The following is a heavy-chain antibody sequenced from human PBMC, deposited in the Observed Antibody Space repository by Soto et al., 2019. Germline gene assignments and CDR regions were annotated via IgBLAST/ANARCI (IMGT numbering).Heavy chain of an antibody. CDR1: GGTFSSYA. D-gene: IGHD3-22*01. Sequence: SVKVSCKASGGTFSSYAISWVRQAPGQGLEWMGGIIPIFGTANYAQKFQGRVTITADESTSTAYMELSSLRSEDTAVYYCARDQGGPYYYDSSGYYPHHYYFDYWGQGTLVTVSS. V-gene: IGHV1-69*13. J-gene: IGHJ4*02. CDR3: ARDQGGPYYYDSSGYYPHHYYFDY. CDR2: IIPIFGTA.